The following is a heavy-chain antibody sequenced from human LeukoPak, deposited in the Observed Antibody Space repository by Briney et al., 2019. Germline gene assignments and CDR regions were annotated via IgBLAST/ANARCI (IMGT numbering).Heavy chain of an antibody. CDR3: AKDIVAGWADAFDI. J-gene: IGHJ3*02. D-gene: IGHD5-12*01. Sequence: GGSLRLSCAASGFTFSSYAMHWVRQVPGKGLEWVAVISYDGSNKYYADSVKGRFTISRDNSKNTLYLQMNSLRAEDTAVYYCAKDIVAGWADAFDIWGQGTMVTVSS. CDR2: ISYDGSNK. CDR1: GFTFSSYA. V-gene: IGHV3-30-3*01.